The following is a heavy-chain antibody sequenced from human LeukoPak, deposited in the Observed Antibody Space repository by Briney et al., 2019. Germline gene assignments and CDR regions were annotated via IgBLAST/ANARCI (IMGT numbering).Heavy chain of an antibody. CDR2: IYSGGST. CDR1: VFTVSINY. CDR3: ARDGGSGEYYFDY. D-gene: IGHD3-16*01. V-gene: IGHV3-66*01. Sequence: GSLRLSCAASVFTVSINYMCWVREAPGKGLEWVSVIYSGGSTYYADSVKGRFTISRDNSKNTLYLQMNSLRAEDTAVYYCARDGGSGEYYFDYWGQGTLVTVSS. J-gene: IGHJ4*02.